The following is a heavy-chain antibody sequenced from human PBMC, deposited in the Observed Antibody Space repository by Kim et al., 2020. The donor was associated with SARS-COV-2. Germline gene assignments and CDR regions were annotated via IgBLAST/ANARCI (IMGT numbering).Heavy chain of an antibody. CDR3: ARIAAQNWFDP. V-gene: IGHV1-46*01. Sequence: TSYAQKFQGRVTMTRDTSTSTVYMELSSLRSEDTAVYYCARIAAQNWFDPWGQGTLVTVSS. J-gene: IGHJ5*02. CDR2: T. D-gene: IGHD6-6*01.